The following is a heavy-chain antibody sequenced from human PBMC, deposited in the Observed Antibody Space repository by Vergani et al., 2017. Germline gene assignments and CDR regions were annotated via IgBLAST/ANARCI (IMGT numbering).Heavy chain of an antibody. CDR1: GFTFSSYA. Sequence: QVQLVESGGGVVQPGRSLRLSCAASGFTFSSYAMHWVRQAPGKGLELVAVISYDGSKKYYADSVKGPFTISRDNSKNTLYLQLNSLRAEDTAVYYCAREKGMPTFDYWGQGTRVTVSS. CDR2: ISYDGSKK. D-gene: IGHD5-24*01. CDR3: AREKGMPTFDY. V-gene: IGHV3-30*04. J-gene: IGHJ4*02.